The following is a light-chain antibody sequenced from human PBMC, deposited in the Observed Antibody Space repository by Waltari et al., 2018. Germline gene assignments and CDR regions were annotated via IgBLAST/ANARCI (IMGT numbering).Light chain of an antibody. Sequence: DIQMTQSPSSLSASVGDRVTITCRASQSISSYLNWYQHKQGKAPKLLIYAASSLQSGVPSRFSGSGSGTDFTLTISSLQPEDFATYYCQQSYSTPLTFGGGTKVEIK. CDR2: AAS. CDR3: QQSYSTPLT. CDR1: QSISSY. J-gene: IGKJ4*01. V-gene: IGKV1-39*01.